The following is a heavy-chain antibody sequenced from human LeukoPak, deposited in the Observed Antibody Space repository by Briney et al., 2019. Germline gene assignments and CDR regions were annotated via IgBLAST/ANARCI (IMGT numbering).Heavy chain of an antibody. CDR3: VGNGHYCLEH. V-gene: IGHV4-4*02. J-gene: IGHJ4*02. CDR1: GDSVGIDSW. CDR2: IRQTGTI. Sequence: SEILSLTCDVSGDSVGIDSWWSWVRQSPGKGLEWIAEIRQTGTINYNPSLQSRVTISLDRSKEQVSLRLSSLTAADTAVYYCVGNGHYCLEHWGQGTPVTVSS. D-gene: IGHD3-22*01.